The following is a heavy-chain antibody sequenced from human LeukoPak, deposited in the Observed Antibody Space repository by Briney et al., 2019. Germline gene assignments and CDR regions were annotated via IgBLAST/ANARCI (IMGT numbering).Heavy chain of an antibody. Sequence: GGSLRLSCAASGFTFSHYLMHWVRQALGKGLVWVSRINSDESNTNSYADSVKGRFIISRDNAKNTLYLQMNSLRAEDTAVYFCGRGGNGIDIWGQGTTVIVSS. CDR1: GFTFSHYL. CDR3: GRGGNGIDI. V-gene: IGHV3-74*01. CDR2: INSDESNT. J-gene: IGHJ3*02. D-gene: IGHD2-8*01.